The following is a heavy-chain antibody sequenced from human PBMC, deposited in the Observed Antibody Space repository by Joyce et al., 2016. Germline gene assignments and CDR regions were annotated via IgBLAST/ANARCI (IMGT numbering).Heavy chain of an antibody. CDR3: ARSGSYGLWYFDL. J-gene: IGHJ2*01. Sequence: QQQLQESGPGLVKPSETLSLTCFVSGGSIRTSSYFWGWIRQPTGKGLEWLGSIYFSGKSYQNPSLKSRVIISVETSKNQFSLKLSSVTAADTAVYYCARSGSYGLWYFDLWGRGTLVSVSS. CDR1: GGSIRTSSYF. CDR2: IYFSGKS. V-gene: IGHV4-39*01. D-gene: IGHD4-17*01.